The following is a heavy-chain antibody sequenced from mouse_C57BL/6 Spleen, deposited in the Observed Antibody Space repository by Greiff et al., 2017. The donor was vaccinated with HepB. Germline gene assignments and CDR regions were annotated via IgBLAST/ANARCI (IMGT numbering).Heavy chain of an antibody. V-gene: IGHV5-15*01. J-gene: IGHJ1*03. CDR2: ISNLAYSI. CDR3: ARYYDVWYFDV. CDR1: GFTFSDYG. D-gene: IGHD2-4*01. Sequence: DVMLVESGGGLVQPGGSLKLSCAASGFTFSDYGMAWVRQAPRKGPEWVAFISNLAYSIYYADTVTGRFTISRENAKNTLYLEMSSLRSEDTAMYYCARYYDVWYFDVWGTGTTVTVSS.